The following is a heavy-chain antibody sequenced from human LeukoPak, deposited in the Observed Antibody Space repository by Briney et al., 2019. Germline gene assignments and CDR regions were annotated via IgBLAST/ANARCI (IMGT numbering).Heavy chain of an antibody. CDR1: GYTFTSYA. J-gene: IGHJ4*02. Sequence: ASVKVSCKASGYTFTSYAMHWVRQAPGQRLEWMGWINAGNGNTKYSQKFQGRVTITADESTSTAYMELSSLRSEDTAVYYCARGGDSSGWYYYFDYWGQGTLVTVSS. CDR3: ARGGDSSGWYYYFDY. V-gene: IGHV1-3*01. CDR2: INAGNGNT. D-gene: IGHD6-19*01.